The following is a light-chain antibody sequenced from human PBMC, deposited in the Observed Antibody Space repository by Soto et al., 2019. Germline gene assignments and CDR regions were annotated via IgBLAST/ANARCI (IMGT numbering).Light chain of an antibody. Sequence: EIVMTQSPATLSVSPGDRATLSCRASQSVSSNLAWYQQRPGQAPRLLIYGASTRATGIPARFSGSGSGTIFTLTISRLEPEDFAVYYCQQYGSSPLTFGGGTKVDIK. J-gene: IGKJ4*01. V-gene: IGKV3-15*01. CDR2: GAS. CDR1: QSVSSN. CDR3: QQYGSSPLT.